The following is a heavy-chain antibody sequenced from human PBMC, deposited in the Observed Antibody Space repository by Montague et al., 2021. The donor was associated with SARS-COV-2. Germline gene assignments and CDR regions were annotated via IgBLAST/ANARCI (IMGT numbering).Heavy chain of an antibody. D-gene: IGHD2-2*01. CDR3: AKEGLGHCTSICDGMDL. CDR1: GFTFSMFP. V-gene: IGHV3-23*01. Sequence: SLRLSCAASGFTFSMFPMNWVRQAPGRGLEWVSTISHSGGGRFYADSVKGRFTISRDNSKNTLYLEMTSLRADDTAVYYCAKEGLGHCTSICDGMDLWGHGTTVTVSS. J-gene: IGHJ6*02. CDR2: ISHSGGGR.